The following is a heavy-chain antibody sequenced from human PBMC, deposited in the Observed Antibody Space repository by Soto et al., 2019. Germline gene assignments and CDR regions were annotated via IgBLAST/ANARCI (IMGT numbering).Heavy chain of an antibody. J-gene: IGHJ4*02. CDR3: ARSDGLY. CDR1: GGSISSYY. CDR2: IYYSGSA. Sequence: LSLTCTVSGGSISSYYWSWIRQPPGKGLEWIGYIYYSGSANYNPSLKSRVTISVDTSKNQFSLKLSSVTAADTAGYYCARSDGLYWGQGTLVTVSS. V-gene: IGHV4-59*01.